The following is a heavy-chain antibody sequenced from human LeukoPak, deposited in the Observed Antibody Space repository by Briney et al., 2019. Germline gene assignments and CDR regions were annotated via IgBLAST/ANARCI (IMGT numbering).Heavy chain of an antibody. Sequence: SGTLSLTCTVSGGSISSYYWSWIRQPPGKGLEWIGYIYYSGSTNYNPSLKSRVTISVDTSKNQFSLKLSSVTAADTAVYYCARATIMVRGVIFDYWGQGTLVTVSS. CDR1: GGSISSYY. CDR2: IYYSGST. J-gene: IGHJ4*02. D-gene: IGHD3-10*01. V-gene: IGHV4-59*01. CDR3: ARATIMVRGVIFDY.